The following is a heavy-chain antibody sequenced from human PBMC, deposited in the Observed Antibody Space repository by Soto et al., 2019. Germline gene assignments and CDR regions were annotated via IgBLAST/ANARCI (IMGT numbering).Heavy chain of an antibody. CDR1: GFIFSNYG. CDR3: AKAAVPGVAKGTSFHY. V-gene: IGHV3-30*18. CDR2: IASDGSNK. Sequence: QVQLVESGGGVVQPGRSLRLSCAASGFIFSNYGMHWVRQAPGKGLEWVAIIASDGSNKNYADSVKGRFTISRDNSKNTLDLQMNSLITEDTGIYYCAKAAVPGVAKGTSFHYWGQGTLVTVSP. J-gene: IGHJ4*02. D-gene: IGHD6-19*01.